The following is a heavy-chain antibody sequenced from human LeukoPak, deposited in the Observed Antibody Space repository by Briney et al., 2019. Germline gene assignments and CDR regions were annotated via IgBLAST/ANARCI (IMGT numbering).Heavy chain of an antibody. J-gene: IGHJ4*02. CDR3: ARRGDYYDFWSGYTYYFDY. Sequence: GASVKVSCKASGYTFTSYGISWVRQAPGQGLEWMGWISAYNGNTNYAQKLQGRVNMTTDTSTSTAYMELRSLRSDDTAVYYCARRGDYYDFWSGYTYYFDYWGQGTLVTVSS. CDR2: ISAYNGNT. CDR1: GYTFTSYG. V-gene: IGHV1-18*01. D-gene: IGHD3-3*01.